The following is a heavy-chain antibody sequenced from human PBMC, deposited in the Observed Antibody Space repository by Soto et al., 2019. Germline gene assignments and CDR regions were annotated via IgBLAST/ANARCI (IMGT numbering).Heavy chain of an antibody. Sequence: QVQLVQSGAEVKKPGSSVKVSCKASGGTFNNYAITWVRQAPGQGLEWMGGIIPILGTANYAQKSQGRVTITADESTSTSYMELSSLRSEDTAVYYCASSYGTSWYGDYWGQGTLVTVSS. V-gene: IGHV1-69*01. J-gene: IGHJ4*02. CDR2: IIPILGTA. CDR3: ASSYGTSWYGDY. D-gene: IGHD6-13*01. CDR1: GGTFNNYA.